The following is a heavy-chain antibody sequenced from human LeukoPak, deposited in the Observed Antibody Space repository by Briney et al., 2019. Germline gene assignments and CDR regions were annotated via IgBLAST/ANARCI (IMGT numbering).Heavy chain of an antibody. J-gene: IGHJ6*02. V-gene: IGHV4-59*01. CDR3: ARVYYYYGMDV. Sequence: PSETLSLTCIVSGGSLSSYYWSWIRQSPGKGLEWIGHIYYSGGTNYNPSLKSRVTISMDTSKSQFSLKLSSVTAADTAVYYCARVYYYYGMDVWGQGTTVTVSS. CDR2: IYYSGGT. CDR1: GGSLSSYY.